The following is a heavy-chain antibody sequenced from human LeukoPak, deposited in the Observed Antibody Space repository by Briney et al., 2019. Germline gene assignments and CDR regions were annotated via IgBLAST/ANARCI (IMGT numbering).Heavy chain of an antibody. V-gene: IGHV3-64D*06. CDR3: VRGTGD. CDR1: GYTFSVYD. J-gene: IGHJ4*02. Sequence: PGGSLRLSCAVSGYTFSVYDMHWVRQAPGKGLEYGSAISSNGDNTYYADTVKGSYTISRDKYKNTLYLQTSSLTADDSAVYYCVRGTGDWGQGTLVTVPS. CDR2: ISSNGDNT.